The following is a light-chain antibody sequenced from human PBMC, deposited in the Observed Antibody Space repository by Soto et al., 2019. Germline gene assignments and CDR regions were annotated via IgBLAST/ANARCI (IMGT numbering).Light chain of an antibody. CDR2: GAS. V-gene: IGKV3-20*01. CDR1: QSVPDNY. J-gene: IGKJ3*01. Sequence: EIVLTQSPCTLSLSPGERATLSCRVSQSVPDNYLAWYQQKPGQAPRLLIYGASSRATGIPDRFSASGSGTDFTLTISRLEPEDFAVYYCQQYDSYLTFGPGTKVDIK. CDR3: QQYDSYLT.